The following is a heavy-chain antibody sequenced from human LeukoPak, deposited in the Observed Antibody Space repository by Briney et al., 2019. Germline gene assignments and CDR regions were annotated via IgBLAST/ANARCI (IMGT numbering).Heavy chain of an antibody. CDR2: INPNSGGT. CDR3: ARDPGYSSSFDY. D-gene: IGHD6-13*01. CDR1: GHTFTGYY. V-gene: IGHV1-2*02. Sequence: ASVKVSCKASGHTFTGYYMHWLRQAPGQGLEWMGWINPNSGGTNYAQKFQGRVTMTRDTSISTAYTELSRLRSDDTAVYYCARDPGYSSSFDYWGQGTLVTVSS. J-gene: IGHJ4*02.